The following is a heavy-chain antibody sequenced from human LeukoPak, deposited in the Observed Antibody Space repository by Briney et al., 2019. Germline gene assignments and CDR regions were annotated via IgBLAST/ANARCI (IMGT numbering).Heavy chain of an antibody. Sequence: HPGGSLRLSCAASGFTFSSYAMNWVRQAPGKGLEWVSAISGSGTTTYYADSVKGRFTISRDNSKNTLYLQINSLRAEDTAVYYCAKGRSGSYSALDYWGQGTLVTVSS. CDR3: AKGRSGSYSALDY. J-gene: IGHJ4*02. V-gene: IGHV3-23*01. D-gene: IGHD3-10*01. CDR2: ISGSGTTT. CDR1: GFTFSSYA.